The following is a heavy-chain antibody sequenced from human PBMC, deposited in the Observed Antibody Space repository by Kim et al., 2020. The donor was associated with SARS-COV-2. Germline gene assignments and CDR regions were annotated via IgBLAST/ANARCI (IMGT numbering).Heavy chain of an antibody. V-gene: IGHV3-33*08. CDR3: ARDGPVGYGYNSAFDQ. D-gene: IGHD5-12*01. J-gene: IGHJ4*02. CDR2: IWHDGSNK. Sequence: GGSLRLSCAASGFNFNNYGMHWVRQAPGKGLEWVAVIWHDGSNKNYGDSVKGRFTVSRDNSKNTLYLQMDCLRDEDTAVYYCARDGPVGYGYNSAFDQWGQGTLVTVSS. CDR1: GFNFNNYG.